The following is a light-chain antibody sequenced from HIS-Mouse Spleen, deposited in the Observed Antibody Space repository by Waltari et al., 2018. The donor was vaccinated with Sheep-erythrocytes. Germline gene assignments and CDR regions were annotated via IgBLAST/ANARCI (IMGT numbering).Light chain of an antibody. J-gene: IGLJ3*02. CDR2: EGS. CDR1: ISDVGIYNL. V-gene: IGLV2-14*02. CDR3: SSYAGSNNWV. Sequence: QSSLTQPASFSGSPGQSLTISRPATISDVGIYNLVSWYQQHPGKAPKLMIYEGSKRPSGVSNRFSGSKSGNTASLTVSGLQAEDEADYYCSSYAGSNNWVFGGGTKLTVL.